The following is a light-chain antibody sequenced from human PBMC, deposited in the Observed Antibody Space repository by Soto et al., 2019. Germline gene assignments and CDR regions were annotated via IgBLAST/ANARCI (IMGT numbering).Light chain of an antibody. CDR3: AAWDVSLNGHYA. Sequence: QSVLTQPPSVSGTPGQRVTISCSGSFSNIGSSSVNWYLQFPGTAPKLLMYNDNQWPSGVPDRFSGSRSGTSASLAISGLQSEDEADYFCAAWDVSLNGHYAFGTGTKLTVL. V-gene: IGLV1-44*01. CDR1: FSNIGSSS. CDR2: NDN. J-gene: IGLJ1*01.